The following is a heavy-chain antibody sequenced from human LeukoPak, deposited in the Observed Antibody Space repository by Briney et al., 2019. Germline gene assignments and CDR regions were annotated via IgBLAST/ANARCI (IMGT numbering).Heavy chain of an antibody. D-gene: IGHD5-24*01. J-gene: IGHJ4*02. V-gene: IGHV3-30*10. CDR2: ISFDGTNK. CDR1: GFTFSSYA. CDR3: AKSGERWQQFWYYDN. Sequence: PGRSLRLSCAASGFTFSSYAMHWVRQAPGKGLEWVAVISFDGTNKYYTDSVKGRFSVSRDNSKNTLYLEMDSLRAEDTAVYYCAKSGERWQQFWYYDNWGQGTFITVSS.